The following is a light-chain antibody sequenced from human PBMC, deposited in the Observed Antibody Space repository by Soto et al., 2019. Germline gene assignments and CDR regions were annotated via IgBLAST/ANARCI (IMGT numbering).Light chain of an antibody. Sequence: EIVLTQSPGTLSLSPGERATLSCRASHSVSSSYLAWYQQKPGQAPRLLIYGASSRATGIPDWFSGSGSGTDFPLTIRSLEPEAFAVYYCQQYGSSPPITFGQGTRLEIK. J-gene: IGKJ5*01. V-gene: IGKV3-20*01. CDR3: QQYGSSPPIT. CDR2: GAS. CDR1: HSVSSSY.